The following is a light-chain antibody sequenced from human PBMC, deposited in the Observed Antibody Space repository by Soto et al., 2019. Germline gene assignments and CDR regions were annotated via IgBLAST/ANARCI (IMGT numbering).Light chain of an antibody. CDR3: QQYNTYPWT. CDR2: DAS. V-gene: IGKV1-5*01. CDR1: QSISSW. J-gene: IGKJ1*01. Sequence: DIQVTQSPSTLSASVGDRVTFTCRASQSISSWLAWYQQKPGKAPKLLIYDASSLESGVSSRFSGSGSGTEFTLTISRLHPDDFATYFCQQYNTYPWTFGQGTKVEIK.